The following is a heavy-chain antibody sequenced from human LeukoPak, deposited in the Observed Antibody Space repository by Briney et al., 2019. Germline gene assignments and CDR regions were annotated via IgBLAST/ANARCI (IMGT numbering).Heavy chain of an antibody. J-gene: IGHJ4*02. CDR3: ARGLVGAAARLVY. CDR1: GYTFTSYD. V-gene: IGHV1-8*01. D-gene: IGHD6-6*01. CDR2: MNPNSGNT. Sequence: ASVKVSCKASGYTFTSYDINCVRQATGQGLEWMGWMNPNSGNTGYAQKFQGRVTMTRSTSISTAYMELSSLRSEDTAVYFCARGLVGAAARLVYWGQGTLVTVSS.